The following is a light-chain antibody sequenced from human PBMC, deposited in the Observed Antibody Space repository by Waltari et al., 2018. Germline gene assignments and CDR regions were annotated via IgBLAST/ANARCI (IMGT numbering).Light chain of an antibody. CDR1: SGHSSNV. J-gene: IGLJ3*02. Sequence: QLVLTQSPSASASLGASVKLTCTLSSGHSSNVLAWLQQQPEKGPRYLMKVNSDGSHSKGDESPDRFSGSSSGTERYLTISSLQSEDEADYYCQTGGHGTWVFGGGTKLTVL. CDR3: QTGGHGTWV. CDR2: VNSDGSH. V-gene: IGLV4-69*01.